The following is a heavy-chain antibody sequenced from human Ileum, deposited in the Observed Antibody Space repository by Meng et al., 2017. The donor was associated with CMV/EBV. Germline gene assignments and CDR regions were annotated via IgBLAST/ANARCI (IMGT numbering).Heavy chain of an antibody. V-gene: IGHV4-39*07. Sequence: IQLHGAGAGLVKPARTLSLTCTALGDRISSGSHSWAWFRQPPGKRLEWIGSMYFSGIADYNPSLKSRVTISLHATQKQFSLRLTSVTAADSAVYFCARDLTNKWFYYWGQGTLVTVSS. CDR1: GDRISSGSHS. J-gene: IGHJ4*02. CDR2: MYFSGIA. CDR3: ARDLTNKWFYY. D-gene: IGHD1-26*01.